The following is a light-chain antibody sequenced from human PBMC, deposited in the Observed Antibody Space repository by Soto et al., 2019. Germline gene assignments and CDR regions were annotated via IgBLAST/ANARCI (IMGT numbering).Light chain of an antibody. Sequence: NFMLTQPHSVSESPGKTVTISCTRSRGSIASNYVQWYQQRPGSSPTTVIYEDNHRPSGVPDRFSGSIDSSSNSASLTISGLKTEDEADYYCQSYDGTNPWVLGGGTKLTVL. V-gene: IGLV6-57*01. CDR3: QSYDGTNPWV. CDR1: RGSIASNY. CDR2: EDN. J-gene: IGLJ3*02.